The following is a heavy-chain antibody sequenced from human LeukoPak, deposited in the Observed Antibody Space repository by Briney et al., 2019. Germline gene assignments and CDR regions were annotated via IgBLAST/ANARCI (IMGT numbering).Heavy chain of an antibody. J-gene: IGHJ6*03. V-gene: IGHV3-30*03. Sequence: GGSLRLSCAASGFTFSSYGMHWVRQAPGKGLEWVAVISYDGSNKYYADSVKGRFTISRDNSKNTLYLQMNSLRAEDTAVYYCASGGGYYYYYMDVWGKGTTVIVSS. CDR1: GFTFSSYG. D-gene: IGHD3-10*01. CDR3: ASGGGYYYYYMDV. CDR2: ISYDGSNK.